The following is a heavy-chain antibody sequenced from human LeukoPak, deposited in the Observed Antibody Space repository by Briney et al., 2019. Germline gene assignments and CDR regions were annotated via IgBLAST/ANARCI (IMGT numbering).Heavy chain of an antibody. CDR1: GDSVSSNSAA. V-gene: IGHV6-1*01. J-gene: IGHJ6*02. CDR3: ARDESGSYSPHQSSYGRDF. Sequence: SQTLSLTCAISGDSVSSNSAAWNWIRQSPSRGLEWLGRTYYRSKWYNDYAVSVKSRITINPDTSKNQFSLQLNSVTPEDTAVYYGARDESGSYSPHQSSYGRDFWAKGPRSPSP. D-gene: IGHD3-10*01. CDR2: TYYRSKWYN.